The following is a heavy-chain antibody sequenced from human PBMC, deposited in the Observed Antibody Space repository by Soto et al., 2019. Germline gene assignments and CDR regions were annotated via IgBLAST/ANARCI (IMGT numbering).Heavy chain of an antibody. V-gene: IGHV3-23*01. CDR2: ISGSGGSA. J-gene: IGHJ4*02. CDR3: AKGGFTVTSVYFFDY. D-gene: IGHD4-17*01. CDR1: GFTFSNYI. Sequence: HPGGSLRLSCAASGFTFSNYIMNWVRQAPGKGLEWVTAISGSGGSAYHADSVKGRFTIFRDNSKNTLFLQMDSLIAEDTAVYYCAKGGFTVTSVYFFDYWGQGTLVTVSS.